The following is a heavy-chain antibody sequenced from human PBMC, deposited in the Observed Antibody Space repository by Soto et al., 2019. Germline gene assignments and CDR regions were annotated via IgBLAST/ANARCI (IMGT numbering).Heavy chain of an antibody. CDR1: GVTFSSSG. D-gene: IGHD6-19*01. Sequence: AIKLSSAVTGVTFSSSGMHGVRQTPGKGLEWVSVISYDGSNKYYADSVKGRFTISRDNSKNTLYLQMNSLRAEDTAVYYCAKDGSGLTYYFDYWGQGTLVTVFS. CDR3: AKDGSGLTYYFDY. CDR2: ISYDGSNK. J-gene: IGHJ4*02. V-gene: IGHV3-30*18.